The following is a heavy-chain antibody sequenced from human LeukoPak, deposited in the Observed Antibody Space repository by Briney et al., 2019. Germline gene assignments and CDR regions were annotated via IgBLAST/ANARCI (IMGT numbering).Heavy chain of an antibody. CDR1: GYSFTSFW. J-gene: IGHJ4*02. CDR3: ARGRYSGTYLSYFDY. V-gene: IGHV5-51*01. Sequence: GESLKISCNGSGYSFTSFWIAWVRQMPGKGLEWMGIIYPGDSDTRYSPSFEGQVTFSADKSISTAYLQWSSLKASDTAMYYCARGRYSGTYLSYFDYWAQGTLVTVSS. D-gene: IGHD1-26*01. CDR2: IYPGDSDT.